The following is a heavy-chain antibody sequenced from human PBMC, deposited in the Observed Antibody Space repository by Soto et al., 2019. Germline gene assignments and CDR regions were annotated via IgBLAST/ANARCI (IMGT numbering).Heavy chain of an antibody. CDR2: ISYDGSNK. J-gene: IGHJ4*02. V-gene: IGHV3-30*18. CDR1: GFTFSSYG. D-gene: IGHD3-10*01. CDR3: ANAPHGSGSYYPYFDY. Sequence: GGSLRLSCAASGFTFSSYGMHWVRQAPGKGLEWVAVISYDGSNKYYADSVKGRFTISRDNSKNTLYLQMNSLRAEDTAVYYCANAPHGSGSYYPYFDYWGQGTLVTVSS.